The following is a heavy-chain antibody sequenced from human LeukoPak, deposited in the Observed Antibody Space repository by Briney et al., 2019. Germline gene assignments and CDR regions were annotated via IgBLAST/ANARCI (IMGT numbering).Heavy chain of an antibody. CDR1: GGSFSGYY. J-gene: IGHJ6*02. CDR2: INESGST. Sequence: SETLSLTCGASGGSFSGYYWSWIRQSPGKGLEWIGEINESGSTDYNPSLMSRVTISLETSKNQFSLKLSSVTAADTAVYYCARSGPAQSSGPYYYYGMDVWGQGTTVTVSS. V-gene: IGHV4-34*01. CDR3: ARSGPAQSSGPYYYYGMDV. D-gene: IGHD3-22*01.